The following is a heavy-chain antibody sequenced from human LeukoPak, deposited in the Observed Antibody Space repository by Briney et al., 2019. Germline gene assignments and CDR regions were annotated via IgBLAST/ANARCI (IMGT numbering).Heavy chain of an antibody. J-gene: IGHJ4*02. CDR1: GGSISSYY. V-gene: IGHV4-38-2*02. D-gene: IGHD4-23*01. CDR3: ARGSSYGGNSISYY. Sequence: SETLSLTCTVSGGSISSYYWSWIRQPPGKGLEWIGSIYHSGSTYYNPSLKSRVTISVDTSKNQFSLKLSSVTAADTAVYYCARGSSYGGNSISYYWGQGTLVTVSS. CDR2: IYHSGST.